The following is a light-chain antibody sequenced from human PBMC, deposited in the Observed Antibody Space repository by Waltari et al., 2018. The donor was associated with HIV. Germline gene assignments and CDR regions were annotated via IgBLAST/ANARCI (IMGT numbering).Light chain of an antibody. CDR3: QQYYSIPLT. J-gene: IGKJ2*01. Sequence: DIVMTQSPDSLAVSLGETATINCKSSQSVLYNSNNKNYLAWYQQKPGQPPKLLIYWTSTRESGVPDRFSGSGSGTDFTLTISSLQAEDVAVYYCQQYYSIPLTFGQGTKLEIK. V-gene: IGKV4-1*01. CDR1: QSVLYNSNNKNY. CDR2: WTS.